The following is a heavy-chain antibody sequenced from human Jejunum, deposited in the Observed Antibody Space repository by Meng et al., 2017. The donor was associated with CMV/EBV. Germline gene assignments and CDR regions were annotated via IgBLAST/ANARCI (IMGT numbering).Heavy chain of an antibody. CDR1: EITLGNYW. CDR3: ARESVYDGWFFDL. J-gene: IGHJ2*01. Sequence: SEITLGNYWMNWVRQAPGGGLEWVANIKQDGSERYYEGSVKGRFTISRDNAKNSIYLQMRSLRADDTALYYCARESVYDGWFFDLWGRGTRVTVSS. D-gene: IGHD2/OR15-2a*01. V-gene: IGHV3-7*01. CDR2: IKQDGSER.